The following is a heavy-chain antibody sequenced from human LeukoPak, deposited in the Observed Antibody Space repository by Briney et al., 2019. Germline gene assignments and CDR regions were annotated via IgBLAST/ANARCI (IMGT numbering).Heavy chain of an antibody. CDR3: ARAADFWSGYYGGGYYYYYYYMDV. Sequence: GGSLTLSCAPSGLTFSSYWMSWVRQAPGRGLEWVANIKQDGREKYYVDSVKGRFTISRDNAKNSLCLQMNRLRAEDTAVYYCARAADFWSGYYGGGYYYYYYYMDVWGKGTTVTVSS. CDR1: GLTFSSYW. D-gene: IGHD3-3*01. V-gene: IGHV3-7*01. CDR2: IKQDGREK. J-gene: IGHJ6*03.